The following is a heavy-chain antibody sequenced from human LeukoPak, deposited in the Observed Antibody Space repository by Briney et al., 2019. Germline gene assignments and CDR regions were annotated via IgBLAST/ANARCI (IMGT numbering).Heavy chain of an antibody. CDR3: ARHAVGSSSWQDY. J-gene: IGHJ4*02. CDR2: IYYSGST. D-gene: IGHD6-13*01. Sequence: SETLSLTCTVSGGSISSYYWSWIRQPPGKGLEWIGYIYYSGSTNYNPSLKSRVTISVDTSKNQFSLKLSSVTAADTAVYYCARHAVGSSSWQDYWGQGTLVTVSS. CDR1: GGSISSYY. V-gene: IGHV4-59*08.